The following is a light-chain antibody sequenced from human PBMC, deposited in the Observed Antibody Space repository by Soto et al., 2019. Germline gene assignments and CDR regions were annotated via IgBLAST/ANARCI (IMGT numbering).Light chain of an antibody. CDR1: RSVSSSS. CDR2: GAS. J-gene: IGKJ2*01. Sequence: EIVLTQSPGTLSLSPGERATLPCRASRSVSSSSLAWYQQKPGQAPRLLIYGASSRATGIPDRFSGSGSGTDFTLTISRLEPEDFVVYYCQHYGTSPPYTFGQGTKLEIK. V-gene: IGKV3-20*01. CDR3: QHYGTSPPYT.